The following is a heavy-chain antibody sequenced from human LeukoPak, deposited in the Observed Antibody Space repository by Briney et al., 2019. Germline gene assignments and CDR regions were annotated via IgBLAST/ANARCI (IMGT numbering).Heavy chain of an antibody. D-gene: IGHD6-6*01. V-gene: IGHV1-2*05. J-gene: IGHJ4*02. CDR2: INPNSGDT. CDR3: ARARVSVSPSSDY. CDR1: GYTFTGHY. Sequence: GASVKVSCKASGYTFTGHYIHWVRQAPGQGLEWMGRINPNSGDTNYAQKFQGRVTVTRDTSISTAYMELTRLTYDDTVVYYCARARVSVSPSSDYWGQGTLVTVSS.